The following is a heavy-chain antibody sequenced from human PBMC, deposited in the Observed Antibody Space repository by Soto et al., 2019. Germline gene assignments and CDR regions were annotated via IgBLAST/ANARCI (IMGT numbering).Heavy chain of an antibody. J-gene: IGHJ3*02. V-gene: IGHV3-33*01. D-gene: IGHD3-10*01. Sequence: QVQLVESGGGMVQPGRSLRLSCATSGFTYGHFGMHWARQAPGKGLEWVAVIWHDGSKKLYADSVKGRFTISRDDSKKPLDLKMNGLRVEDTAVYYCARDAYGTAGQGGAFDIWGQGTVFIVSS. CDR2: IWHDGSKK. CDR3: ARDAYGTAGQGGAFDI. CDR1: GFTYGHFG.